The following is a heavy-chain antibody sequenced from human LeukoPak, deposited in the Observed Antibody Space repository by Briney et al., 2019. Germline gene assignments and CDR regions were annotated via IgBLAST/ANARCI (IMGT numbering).Heavy chain of an antibody. Sequence: PGRSLRLSCAASGFTFDDYAMHWVRQAPGKGLEWVSGVSWNSAYMHYADSVKGRFTISRDNSKNTLYLQMNSLRAEDTAVYYCAKDRGWELLYFDYWGQGTLVTVSS. V-gene: IGHV3-9*01. J-gene: IGHJ4*02. CDR3: AKDRGWELLYFDY. D-gene: IGHD1-26*01. CDR2: VSWNSAYM. CDR1: GFTFDDYA.